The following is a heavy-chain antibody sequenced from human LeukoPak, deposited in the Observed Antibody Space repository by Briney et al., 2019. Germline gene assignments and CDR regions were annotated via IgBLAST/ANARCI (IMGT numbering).Heavy chain of an antibody. J-gene: IGHJ4*02. CDR1: GFTFSSYS. D-gene: IGHD3-3*01. CDR2: ISSSSSYI. V-gene: IGHV3-21*01. Sequence: PGGSLRFSCAASGFTFSSYSMNWVRQAPGKGLEWVSSISSSSSYIYYADSVKGRFTISRDNAKNSLYLQMNSLRAEDTAVYYCARLNSVLEWLLPIDYWGQGALVTVSS. CDR3: ARLNSVLEWLLPIDY.